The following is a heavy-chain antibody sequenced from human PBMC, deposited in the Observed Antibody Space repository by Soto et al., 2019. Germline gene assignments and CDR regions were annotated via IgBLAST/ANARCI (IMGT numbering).Heavy chain of an antibody. CDR2: IKWSSHAGAI. J-gene: IGHJ4*02. V-gene: IGHV3-15*07. D-gene: IGHD2-15*01. Sequence: EVQLVESGGGLVKPGGSLRLSCVASGFSFSNAWMNWVRQAPGKGLEWVGRIKWSSHAGAIDYAAPVKGRFTISRDDSKNTLYLQLNILTTEYKAVYYFPRGGPLGNYFVYWGQGTLVTVA. CDR1: GFSFSNAW. CDR3: PRGGPLGNYFVY.